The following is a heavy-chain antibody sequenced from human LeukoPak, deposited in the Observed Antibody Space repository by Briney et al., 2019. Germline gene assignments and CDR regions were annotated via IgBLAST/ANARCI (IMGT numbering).Heavy chain of an antibody. CDR2: INTDGSRI. J-gene: IGHJ5*02. D-gene: IGHD3-22*01. CDR1: GFIFSNYW. V-gene: IGHV3-74*01. Sequence: GGSLRLSCAASGFIFSNYWMHWVRQAPGKGLVWVSRINTDGSRITYADSVKGRFTISRDNAMNTVYLQMNSLRAEDTAVYYCARVLSGSWDWFDPWGQGTLVTVSS. CDR3: ARVLSGSWDWFDP.